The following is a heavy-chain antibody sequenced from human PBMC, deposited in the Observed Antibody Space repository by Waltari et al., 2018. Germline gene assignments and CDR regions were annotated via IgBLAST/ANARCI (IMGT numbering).Heavy chain of an antibody. V-gene: IGHV4-39*01. CDR3: ARNLAAAGTEDY. D-gene: IGHD6-13*01. J-gene: IGHJ4*02. Sequence: QLQLQESGPGLVKPSETLSLTCTVSGGSISSSSYYWGWIRQPPGKGLEWIGSIHYSGGTYYNPALESRVTISVDTSKNQFSLKLSSVTAADTAVYYGARNLAAAGTEDYWGQGTLVTVSS. CDR1: GGSISSSSYY. CDR2: IHYSGGT.